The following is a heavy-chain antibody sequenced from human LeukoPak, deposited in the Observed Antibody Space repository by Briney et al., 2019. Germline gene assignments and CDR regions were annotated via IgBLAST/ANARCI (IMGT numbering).Heavy chain of an antibody. CDR2: IYTSGST. Sequence: SETLSLTCTVSGGSISSYYWSWIRQPAGKGLEWIGRIYTSGSTNYNPSLKSRVTISVDTSKNQFSLKLSSVTAADTAVYYCARDGRRGDGYTLDYWGQGTLVTVSS. CDR1: GGSISSYY. J-gene: IGHJ4*02. CDR3: ARDGRRGDGYTLDY. V-gene: IGHV4-4*07. D-gene: IGHD5-24*01.